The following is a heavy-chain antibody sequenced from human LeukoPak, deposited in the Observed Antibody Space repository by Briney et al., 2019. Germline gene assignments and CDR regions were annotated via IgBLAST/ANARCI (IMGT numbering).Heavy chain of an antibody. Sequence: PGRSLRLSCAASGFTFSSYGMHWVRQAPGKGLEWVAVISYDGSNKYYADSVKGRFTISRDNSKNTLYLQMNSLRAEDTAVYYCAKDLWGFVYDLWSGYSPLDVWGQGTTVTVSS. CDR3: AKDLWGFVYDLWSGYSPLDV. D-gene: IGHD3-3*01. CDR2: ISYDGSNK. V-gene: IGHV3-30*18. CDR1: GFTFSSYG. J-gene: IGHJ6*02.